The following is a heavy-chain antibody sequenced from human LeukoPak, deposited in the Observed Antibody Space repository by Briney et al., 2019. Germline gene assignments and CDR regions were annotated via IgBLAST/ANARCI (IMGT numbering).Heavy chain of an antibody. Sequence: PGRSLRLSCAASGFTFDDYAMHWVRQAPGKGLEWVSGISWNSGSIGYADSVKGRFTISRDNAKNSLYLQMNSLRAEDMALYYCAKGYCSSTSCYTDYWGQGTPVTVSS. CDR2: ISWNSGSI. V-gene: IGHV3-9*03. CDR3: AKGYCSSTSCYTDY. J-gene: IGHJ4*02. D-gene: IGHD2-2*02. CDR1: GFTFDDYA.